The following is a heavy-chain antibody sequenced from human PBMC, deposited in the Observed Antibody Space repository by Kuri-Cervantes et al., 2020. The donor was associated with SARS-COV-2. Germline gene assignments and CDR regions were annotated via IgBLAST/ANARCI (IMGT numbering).Heavy chain of an antibody. V-gene: IGHV3-64*02. CDR1: GFTFSSYA. D-gene: IGHD5-18*01. CDR3: VGESDTAMAFFDY. Sequence: GGSLRLSCAASGFTFSSYAMHWVRQAPGKGLEYVSAISSNGGSTYYADSVKGRFTISRDNSKNTLYLQMNSLRAEDTAVYYCVGESDTAMAFFDYWGQGTLVTVSS. CDR2: ISSNGGST. J-gene: IGHJ4*02.